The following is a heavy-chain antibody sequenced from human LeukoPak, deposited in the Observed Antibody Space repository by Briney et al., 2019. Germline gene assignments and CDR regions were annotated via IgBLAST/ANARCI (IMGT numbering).Heavy chain of an antibody. CDR1: GDSVSSKSAA. Sequence: SQTLSLTCAISGDSVSSKSAAWNWIRQSPSRGLEWLGRTYYRSKWYNDYAVSVNSRISINPDTSKNQFSLQLYSVTPEDTAVYYCARGYCSDGTCSGTPSNLFDPWGQGTLVTVSS. J-gene: IGHJ5*02. CDR3: ARGYCSDGTCSGTPSNLFDP. V-gene: IGHV6-1*01. CDR2: TYYRSKWYN. D-gene: IGHD2-15*01.